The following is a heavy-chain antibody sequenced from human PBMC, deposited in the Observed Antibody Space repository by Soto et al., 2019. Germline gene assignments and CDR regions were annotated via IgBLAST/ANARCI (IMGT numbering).Heavy chain of an antibody. CDR3: ARDDDDRGRKNYYYYGMDV. J-gene: IGHJ6*02. D-gene: IGHD1-1*01. CDR1: GYTYTSYG. V-gene: IGHV1-18*01. CDR2: VSAYNGNT. Sequence: QVHLVQSGAEVKEPGASVKVSCEASGYTYTSYGISWVRQAPGQGLEWMGWVSAYNGNTNYAQKLQGRVTMTTDTSTRTAYMELRSLRSDDTAVYYCARDDDDRGRKNYYYYGMDVWGQGTTVTVSS.